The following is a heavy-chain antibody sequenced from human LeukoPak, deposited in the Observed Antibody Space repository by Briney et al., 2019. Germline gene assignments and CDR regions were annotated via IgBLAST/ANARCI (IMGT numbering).Heavy chain of an antibody. J-gene: IGHJ4*02. CDR3: VKVAKYYYGSETYYFFEH. CDR1: GFAFTNYW. V-gene: IGHV3-7*01. CDR2: IKQDGSQK. Sequence: QPGGSLRLSCAASGFAFTNYWMSWVRQAPGKGLEWVANIKQDGSQKYYVDSVKGRFTISRDNAKNSLDLQMNSLRVEDTGIYYCVKVAKYYYGSETYYFFEHWGQGTPVTASS. D-gene: IGHD3-10*01.